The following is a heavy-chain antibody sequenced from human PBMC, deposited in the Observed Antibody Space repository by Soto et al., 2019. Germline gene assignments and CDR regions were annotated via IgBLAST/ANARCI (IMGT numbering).Heavy chain of an antibody. J-gene: IGHJ6*02. D-gene: IGHD3-3*01. CDR3: ARDLWPYLYDFWSGYYNYYYYGVDV. CDR1: GYTFTSYY. Sequence: ASVKISCKASGYTFTSYYMHWVRQAPGQGLEWMGIINPSGGSTSYAQKFQGRVTMTRDTSTSTVYMELSSLRSEDTAVYYCARDLWPYLYDFWSGYYNYYYYGVDVWGQGTTVPVSS. V-gene: IGHV1-46*01. CDR2: INPSGGST.